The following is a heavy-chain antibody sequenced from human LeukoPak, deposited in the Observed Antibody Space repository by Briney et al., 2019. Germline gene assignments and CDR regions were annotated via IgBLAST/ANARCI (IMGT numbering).Heavy chain of an antibody. CDR3: VKDMKIKAAGYYFDY. J-gene: IGHJ4*02. CDR2: IANDGRDK. D-gene: IGHD6-13*01. CDR1: GFTFSDYG. V-gene: IGHV3-30*18. Sequence: GGSLRLSCAASGFTFSDYGMHWVRQARGKGLEWVAGIANDGRDKKYADSVRGRFTISRDNSKNTVYLQMNSLRAEDTAVFYCVKDMKIKAAGYYFDYWGQGTLVTVSS.